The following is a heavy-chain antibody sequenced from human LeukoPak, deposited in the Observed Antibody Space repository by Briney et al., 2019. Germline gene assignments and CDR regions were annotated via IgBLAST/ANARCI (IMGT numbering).Heavy chain of an antibody. D-gene: IGHD6-19*01. CDR1: GYTFTSYG. CDR3: ASPGTGYSSGWYYFDY. Sequence: ASVKVSCKASGYTFTSYGISWVRQAPGQGLEWMGWISAYNGNTNYAQKLQGRVTMTTDTSTSTAYKELRSLRSDDTAVYYCASPGTGYSSGWYYFDYWGQGTLVTVSS. V-gene: IGHV1-18*01. J-gene: IGHJ4*02. CDR2: ISAYNGNT.